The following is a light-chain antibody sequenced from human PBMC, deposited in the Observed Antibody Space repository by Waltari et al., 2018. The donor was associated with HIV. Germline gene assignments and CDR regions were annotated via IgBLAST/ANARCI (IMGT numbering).Light chain of an antibody. Sequence: QSVLTQPPSVSAAPGQKVTISCSRSNSNIGNDYVSWYQHLPGAAPKLLIYDNNKRPSGIPDRFSGSKSGTSATLDITGLQTGDEDDYYCGTWDRSLSGAVFGGGTRLTVL. CDR2: DNN. V-gene: IGLV1-51*01. J-gene: IGLJ2*01. CDR1: NSNIGNDY. CDR3: GTWDRSLSGAV.